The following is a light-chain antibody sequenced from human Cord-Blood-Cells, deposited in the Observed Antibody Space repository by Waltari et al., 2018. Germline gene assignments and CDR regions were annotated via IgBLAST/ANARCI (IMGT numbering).Light chain of an antibody. Sequence: QSVLTQPPSASGTPGQRVTISCSGSSSNIGSNYVYWYQQHPGTAPKLLIYRNNQRPSGVPDRFSGSKSGTSASLAIRGLRSEDEADYYCAAWDDSLSGPGFGGGTKLTVL. V-gene: IGLV1-47*01. J-gene: IGLJ2*01. CDR3: AAWDDSLSGPG. CDR2: RNN. CDR1: SSNIGSNY.